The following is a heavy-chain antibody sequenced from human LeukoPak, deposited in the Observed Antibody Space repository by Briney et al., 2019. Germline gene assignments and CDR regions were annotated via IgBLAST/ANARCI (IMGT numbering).Heavy chain of an antibody. CDR2: IRSKAYGGTT. CDR1: GFTFGDYA. J-gene: IGHJ4*02. CDR3: TRTDNIAAAGNDY. Sequence: PGRSLRLSCTASGFTFGDYAMSWVRRAPGKGLEWVGFIRSKAYGGTTEYAASVKGRFVISRDDSKSIAFLQMNSLKIEDTAVYYCTRTDNIAAAGNDYWGQGTLVTVSS. V-gene: IGHV3-49*04. D-gene: IGHD6-13*01.